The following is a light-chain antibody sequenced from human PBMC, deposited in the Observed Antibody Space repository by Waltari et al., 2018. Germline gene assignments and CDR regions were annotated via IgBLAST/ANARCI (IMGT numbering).Light chain of an antibody. V-gene: IGKV2-30*02. CDR1: QRPVHSDGNTY. Sequence: DVVLTHSPLSLPVTLGQPASMSCRSSQRPVHSDGNTYLNWFHQGTARSTRSLIYKSSRRESGVPDRFSGSGSGTEFTLKISRVEAEDVGVYSCMQGSHWPRTFGQGTKLEI. CDR3: MQGSHWPRT. CDR2: KSS. J-gene: IGKJ2*01.